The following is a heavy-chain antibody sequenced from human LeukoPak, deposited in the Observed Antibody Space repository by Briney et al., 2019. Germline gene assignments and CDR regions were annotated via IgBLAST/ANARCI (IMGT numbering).Heavy chain of an antibody. V-gene: IGHV6-1*01. CDR3: ARSDYGDSSFDH. J-gene: IGHJ4*02. D-gene: IGHD4-17*01. Sequence: SQTLSLTCAISGDSVFSNTAAWNWIRQSPSRGLEWLGRTYYRFKWYSHYAMSVRSRVSFTPDTSKNQFSLQLKSVSPEDTAVYYCARSDYGDSSFDHWGQGTLVTVSS. CDR1: GDSVFSNTAA. CDR2: TYYRFKWYS.